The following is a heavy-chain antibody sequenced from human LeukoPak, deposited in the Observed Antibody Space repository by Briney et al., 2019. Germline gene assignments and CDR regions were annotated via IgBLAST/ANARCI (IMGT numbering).Heavy chain of an antibody. CDR3: ARSRGYGGNYLRSFDI. J-gene: IGHJ3*02. V-gene: IGHV4-59*08. CDR2: NSGST. D-gene: IGHD1-26*01. Sequence: SETLSHTCTVSGDSISSYFWSWIRQPPGKGLEWIGYNSGSTNYNPSLKSRVTISLDRSKNQFSLKLSSVTAADTAVYYCARSRGYGGNYLRSFDIWGQGTMVTVSS. CDR1: GDSISSYF.